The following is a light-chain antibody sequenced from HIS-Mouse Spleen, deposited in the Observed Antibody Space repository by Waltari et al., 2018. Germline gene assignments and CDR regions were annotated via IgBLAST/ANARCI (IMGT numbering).Light chain of an antibody. CDR3: YSTDSSGNHRV. Sequence: SYELTQPPSVSVFPGQTARITCSGDALPKKYASWYQPKSGQAPVLVIYEDSKRPSGIPERFSGSSSGTMATLTISGAQVEDEADYYCYSTDSSGNHRVFGGGTKLTVL. CDR2: EDS. CDR1: ALPKKY. V-gene: IGLV3-10*01. J-gene: IGLJ2*01.